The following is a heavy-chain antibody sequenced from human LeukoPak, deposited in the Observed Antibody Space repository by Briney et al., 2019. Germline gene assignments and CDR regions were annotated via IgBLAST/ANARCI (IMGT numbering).Heavy chain of an antibody. CDR2: IYYTGTT. V-gene: IGHV4-31*11. CDR3: ARASRLGELSLGY. D-gene: IGHD3-16*02. CDR1: GGSFSGYY. Sequence: SETLSLTCAVYGGSFSGYYWSWIRQHPGKGLEWIGYIYYTGTTYYNPSLKSRLTISLGTSKNQFSLMLSSVTAADTAVYYCARASRLGELSLGYWGQGTLVTVSS. J-gene: IGHJ4*02.